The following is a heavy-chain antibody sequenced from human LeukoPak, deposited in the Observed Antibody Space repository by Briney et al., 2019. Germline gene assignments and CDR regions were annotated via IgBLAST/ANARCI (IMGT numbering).Heavy chain of an antibody. D-gene: IGHD2-15*01. CDR2: ISYSGGT. Sequence: PSETLSLTCTVSGGSISSYYWSWIRQPPGKGLEWIGYISYSGGTNYSPSLKSRVTISVDTSKNQFSLKLSSVTAADTAVYYCARDLRYGRRYYYGMDVWGQGTTVTVSS. CDR3: ARDLRYGRRYYYGMDV. CDR1: GGSISSYY. V-gene: IGHV4-59*01. J-gene: IGHJ6*02.